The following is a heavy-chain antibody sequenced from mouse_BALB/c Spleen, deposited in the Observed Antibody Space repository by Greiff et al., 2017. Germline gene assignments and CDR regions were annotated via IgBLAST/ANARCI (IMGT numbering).Heavy chain of an antibody. CDR2: IHYSGST. Sequence: EVQLQQSGPDLVKPSQSLSLTCTVTGYTITSGYSWHWLRPFTGNKLEWMGYIHYSGSTNYHPSLKSRISITRDTSKNQFFLQLNSVTTEDTATYYCASGYRGFAYWGQGTLVTVSA. D-gene: IGHD2-14*01. CDR1: GYTITSGYS. V-gene: IGHV3-1*02. J-gene: IGHJ3*01. CDR3: ASGYRGFAY.